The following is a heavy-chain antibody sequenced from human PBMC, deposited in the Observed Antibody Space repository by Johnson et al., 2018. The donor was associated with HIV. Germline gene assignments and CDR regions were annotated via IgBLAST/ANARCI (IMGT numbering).Heavy chain of an antibody. CDR2: ISYDGTNK. CDR3: AQEGPLTVTTVMVVFDI. D-gene: IGHD4-17*01. J-gene: IGHJ3*02. Sequence: MKWVRQTPGMGLEWVAVISYDGTNKYYADSVKGRFTISRDNSKNTLYLQMNSLRAEGTAVYYCAQEGPLTVTTVMVVFDIWGQGTMVTVSS. V-gene: IGHV3-30*18.